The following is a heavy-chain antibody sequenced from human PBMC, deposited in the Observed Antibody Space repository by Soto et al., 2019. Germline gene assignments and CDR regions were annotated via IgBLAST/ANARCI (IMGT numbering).Heavy chain of an antibody. CDR3: ARTQNCSGGSCYSFPCYYYYYMDV. V-gene: IGHV4-59*01. Sequence: QVQLQESGPGLVKPSETLSLTCTVSGGSISSYYWSWIRQPPGKGLEWIGYSNYSGSTNYNPSLKSRVTISVDASKNLFTVKLSSVTAADTAVYYCARTQNCSGGSCYSFPCYYYYYMDVWGKGTTVTVSS. J-gene: IGHJ6*03. CDR2: SNYSGST. CDR1: GGSISSYY. D-gene: IGHD2-15*01.